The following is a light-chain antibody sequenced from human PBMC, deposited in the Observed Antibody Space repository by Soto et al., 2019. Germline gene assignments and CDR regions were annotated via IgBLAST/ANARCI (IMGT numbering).Light chain of an antibody. V-gene: IGKV3-15*01. Sequence: EIVMTQSPATLSVSPGERATLSCRASQSVSSNLAWYQQKPGQAPRLRIYGASTRATGIPARFSGSGSGTEFTLTISSLQSEDFAVDYCQQYNNWPYTFGQGTKLEI. CDR2: GAS. CDR3: QQYNNWPYT. J-gene: IGKJ2*01. CDR1: QSVSSN.